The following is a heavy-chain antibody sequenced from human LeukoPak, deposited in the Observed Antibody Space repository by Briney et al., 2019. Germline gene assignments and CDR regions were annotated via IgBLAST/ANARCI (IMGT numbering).Heavy chain of an antibody. CDR2: ISSTSVTK. V-gene: IGHV3-48*04. CDR1: GFTFSNYS. D-gene: IGHD3-22*01. Sequence: GGSLRLSCAASGFTFSNYSMNWVRQAPGKGLEWVSYISSTSVTKYYADFVKGRCTISRDNAQNSLYLQMNSLRAEDTAVYYCTAVRGHYDSSGYSGYWGQGTLVTVSS. J-gene: IGHJ4*02. CDR3: TAVRGHYDSSGYSGY.